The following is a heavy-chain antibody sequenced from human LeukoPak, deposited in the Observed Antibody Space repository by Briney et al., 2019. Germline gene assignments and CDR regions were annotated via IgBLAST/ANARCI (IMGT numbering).Heavy chain of an antibody. J-gene: IGHJ4*02. CDR1: GFTFSSYA. Sequence: GGSLRLSCAASGFTFSSYAMSWVRQAPGKGLEWVSAISGSGGSTYYADSVKGRFTISRDNSKNTLYLQMNSLKAEDTAVYYCAKALRLIAVAPAWDFDYWGQGTLVTVSS. CDR3: AKALRLIAVAPAWDFDY. CDR2: ISGSGGST. D-gene: IGHD6-19*01. V-gene: IGHV3-23*01.